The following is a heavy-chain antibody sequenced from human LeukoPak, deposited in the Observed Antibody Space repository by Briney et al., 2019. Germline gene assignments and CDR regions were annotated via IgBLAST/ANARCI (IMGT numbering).Heavy chain of an antibody. D-gene: IGHD5-18*01. V-gene: IGHV4-59*01. CDR2: IYYSGST. J-gene: IGHJ5*02. CDR1: GGSISSYY. CDR3: ASVRNGYSYGQNWFDP. Sequence: SETLSLTCTVSGGSISSYYWSWIRQPPGKGLEGIGYIYYSGSTNYNPSLKSRVTISVDTSKNQFSLKLSSVTAADTAVYYCASVRNGYSYGQNWFDPWGQGTLVTVPS.